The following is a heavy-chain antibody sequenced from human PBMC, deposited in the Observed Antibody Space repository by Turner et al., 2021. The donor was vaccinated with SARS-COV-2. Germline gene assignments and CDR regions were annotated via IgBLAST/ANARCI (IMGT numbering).Heavy chain of an antibody. D-gene: IGHD5-12*01. CDR1: GFKFDDYA. V-gene: IGHV3-9*01. Sequence: EVQLVESGGGLVQPGRSLRLSCAASGFKFDDYAIHWVRQAPGKGLEWVSGISWNSASMDYADSGKGRFTISRDNAKNSLYLQMNSLRAEDSALYYCAKEALNGYNSHWGRGTLVTVSS. CDR2: ISWNSASM. J-gene: IGHJ4*02. CDR3: AKEALNGYNSH.